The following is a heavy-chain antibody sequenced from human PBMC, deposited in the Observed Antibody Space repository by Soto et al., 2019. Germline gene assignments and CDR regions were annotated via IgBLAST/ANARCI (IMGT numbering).Heavy chain of an antibody. Sequence: GGSLRLSCAASGFTFSSYSMNWVRQAPGKGLEWVGRIKSKTDGGTTDYAAPVKGRFTISRDDSKNTLYLQMNSLKTEDTAVYYCTTTPQALPVAGTDYYYYYGMDVWGQGTTVTVSS. J-gene: IGHJ6*02. CDR3: TTTPQALPVAGTDYYYYYGMDV. V-gene: IGHV3-15*07. CDR1: GFTFSSYS. D-gene: IGHD6-19*01. CDR2: IKSKTDGGTT.